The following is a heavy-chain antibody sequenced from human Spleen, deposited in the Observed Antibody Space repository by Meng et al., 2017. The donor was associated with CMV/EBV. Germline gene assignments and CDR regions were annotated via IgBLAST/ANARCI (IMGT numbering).Heavy chain of an antibody. CDR1: GGSISSSSYY. CDR2: IYYSGST. D-gene: IGHD3-3*01. CDR3: ARGFWSAYYFDP. J-gene: IGHJ5*02. Sequence: VSGGSISSSSYYWGWIRQPPGKGLEWIGSIYYSGSTYYNPSLKSRVTISVDTSKNQFSLKLSSVTAADTAVYYCARGFWSAYYFDPWGQGTLVTVSS. V-gene: IGHV4-39*07.